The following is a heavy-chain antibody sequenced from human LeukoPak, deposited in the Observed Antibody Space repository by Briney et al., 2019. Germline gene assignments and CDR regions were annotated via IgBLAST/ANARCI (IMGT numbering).Heavy chain of an antibody. D-gene: IGHD3-22*01. CDR3: ARAYYYDSSGHNPLDY. Sequence: ASVKVSCKASGYTFTGYYMHWVRQAPGQGHEWMGWINPNSGGTNYAQKCQGRVTMTRDTPISTAYMELSRLRSDDTAVYYCARAYYYDSSGHNPLDYWGQGTLVTVFS. CDR1: GYTFTGYY. J-gene: IGHJ4*02. V-gene: IGHV1-2*02. CDR2: INPNSGGT.